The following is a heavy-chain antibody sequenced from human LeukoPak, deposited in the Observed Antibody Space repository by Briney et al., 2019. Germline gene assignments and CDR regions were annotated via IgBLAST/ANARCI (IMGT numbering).Heavy chain of an antibody. CDR2: IYYSGST. CDR1: GGSISSSSYY. V-gene: IGHV4-39*01. Sequence: PSETLSLTCTVSGGSISSSSYYWGWIRQPPGKGLEWIGSIYYSGSTYYNPSLKSRVTISVDTSKNQFSLKLSSVTAADTAVYCCARHGTDEGVVDYWGQGTLVTVSS. CDR3: ARHGTDEGVVDY. D-gene: IGHD1-1*01. J-gene: IGHJ4*02.